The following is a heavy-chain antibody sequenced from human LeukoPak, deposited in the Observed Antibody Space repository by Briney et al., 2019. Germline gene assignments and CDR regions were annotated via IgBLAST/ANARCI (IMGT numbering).Heavy chain of an antibody. J-gene: IGHJ4*02. V-gene: IGHV3-23*01. Sequence: GGSLRLSCAASGFTFSNYAMSWVRQAPGKGLEWVSGISGSGGSAYYADSVKGRFTISRDNSKNTLYLQMNSLRAEDTAVYYCAKCPPYCTNGVCYTQKYHFDYWGQGTLVTVSS. CDR1: GFTFSNYA. CDR2: ISGSGGSA. CDR3: AKCPPYCTNGVCYTQKYHFDY. D-gene: IGHD2-8*01.